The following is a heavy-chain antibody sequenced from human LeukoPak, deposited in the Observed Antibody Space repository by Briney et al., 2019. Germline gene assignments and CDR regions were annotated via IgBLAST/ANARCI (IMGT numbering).Heavy chain of an antibody. Sequence: SETLSLTCAVYGGSFSGYYWSWIRQPPGKGLEWIGEINHSGSTNYNPSLKSRVTISVDTSKNQYSLKLSSVTAADTAVYYCARGETLRYFDWLSDYFDCWGQGTLVTVSS. CDR1: GGSFSGYY. D-gene: IGHD3-9*01. V-gene: IGHV4-34*01. CDR2: INHSGST. CDR3: ARGETLRYFDWLSDYFDC. J-gene: IGHJ4*02.